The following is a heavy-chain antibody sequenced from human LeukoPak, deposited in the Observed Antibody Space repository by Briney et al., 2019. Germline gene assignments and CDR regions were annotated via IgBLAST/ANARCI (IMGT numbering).Heavy chain of an antibody. CDR2: IYPGDSDI. J-gene: IGHJ3*02. V-gene: IGHV5-51*01. D-gene: IGHD6-19*01. CDR3: AKVSPTSSYPTIDI. Sequence: GESLKISCKGSGYSFSNYWIGRVRQMPGKGLEWMGIIYPGDSDIKYSPSFQGQVTISADKSISTAYLQWSSLKASDTALYYCAKVSPTSSYPTIDIWGQGTMVTVSS. CDR1: GYSFSNYW.